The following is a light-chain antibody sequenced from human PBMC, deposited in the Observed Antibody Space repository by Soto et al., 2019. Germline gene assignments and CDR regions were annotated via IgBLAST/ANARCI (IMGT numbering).Light chain of an antibody. V-gene: IGLV2-14*01. Sequence: QSVLTQPASVSGSPGQSITISCTGSSSDVGGYEYVSWYQQHPGKAPKLMIYAVSNRPSGVSTRFSGSKSGNTASLTISGLQADDEADYYCQSYDSSLSAHVFGTGTKVTVL. CDR2: AVS. J-gene: IGLJ1*01. CDR3: QSYDSSLSAHV. CDR1: SSDVGGYEY.